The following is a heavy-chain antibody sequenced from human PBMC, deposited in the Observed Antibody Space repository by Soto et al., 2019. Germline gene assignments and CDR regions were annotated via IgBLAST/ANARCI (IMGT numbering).Heavy chain of an antibody. J-gene: IGHJ5*01. D-gene: IGHD3-16*02. V-gene: IGHV3-23*01. CDR2: IRGSGAST. CDR3: GKGIDIWPLDCVDS. CDR1: GFTISSYV. Sequence: EVQLLESGGGLAQPGGSLRLSCVASGFTISSYVMSCTRQAPGREPEWAPGIRGSGASTFPTGSVRGRFVVSRGNSKESLFLKMTTLRAEASACHYCGKGIDIWPLDCVDSWGEETRVTVSS.